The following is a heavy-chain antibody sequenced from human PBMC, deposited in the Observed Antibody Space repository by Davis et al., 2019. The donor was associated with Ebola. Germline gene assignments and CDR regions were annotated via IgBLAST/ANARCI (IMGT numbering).Heavy chain of an antibody. CDR3: ARGHTYGRWDDWFDP. J-gene: IGHJ5*02. V-gene: IGHV1-46*01. D-gene: IGHD5-18*01. Sequence: ASVKVSCKASGYTFTNYYMHWVRQAPGQGLEWMGIINPSGGSTSYAQKFQDRVTMTIDTSTTTAYMELDRLTSDDTAVYYCARGHTYGRWDDWFDPWGQGTLVTVSS. CDR1: GYTFTNYY. CDR2: INPSGGST.